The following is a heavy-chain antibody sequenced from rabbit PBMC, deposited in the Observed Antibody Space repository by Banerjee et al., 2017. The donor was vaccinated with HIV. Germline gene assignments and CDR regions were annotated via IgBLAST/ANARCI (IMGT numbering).Heavy chain of an antibody. J-gene: IGHJ4*01. V-gene: IGHV1S40*01. CDR2: IYAGSSGST. CDR1: GFSFSSGYY. D-gene: IGHD6-1*01. CDR3: ARDRYYTYGYAGYAYPTFLNL. Sequence: QSLEESGGDLVKPGASLTLTCTASGFSFSSGYYMCWVRQAPGKGLEWIACIYAGSSGSTYYASWAKGRFTISKTSSTTVTLQMTSLTAADTATYFCARDRYYTYGYAGYAYPTFLNLWGPGTLVTVS.